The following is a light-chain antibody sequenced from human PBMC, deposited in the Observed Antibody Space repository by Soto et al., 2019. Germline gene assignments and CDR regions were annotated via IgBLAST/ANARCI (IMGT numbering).Light chain of an antibody. J-gene: IGKJ1*01. CDR1: QSISSY. CDR3: QQYVGSPPT. CDR2: DTS. Sequence: EIVLTQSPATLSLSPGERATLSCRASQSISSYLAWYQQKPGQAPRLLIYDTSNRATGIPARFSGSGSGTDFTLTISSLEPEDFAVYYCQQYVGSPPTFGQGTKVDIK. V-gene: IGKV3-11*01.